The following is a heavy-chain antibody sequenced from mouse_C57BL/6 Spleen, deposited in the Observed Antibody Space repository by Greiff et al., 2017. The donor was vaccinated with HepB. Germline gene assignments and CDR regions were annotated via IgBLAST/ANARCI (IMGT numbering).Heavy chain of an antibody. CDR1: GYTFTSYW. Sequence: QVQLQQPGAELVKPGASVKLSCKASGYTFTSYWMHWVKQRPGQGLEWIGMIHPNSGSTNYNEKFKSKATLTVDNSSSTAYMQLSSLTSEDSAVYYCAREGLGRDFDYWGQGTTLTVSS. V-gene: IGHV1-64*01. CDR2: IHPNSGST. D-gene: IGHD4-1*01. CDR3: AREGLGRDFDY. J-gene: IGHJ2*01.